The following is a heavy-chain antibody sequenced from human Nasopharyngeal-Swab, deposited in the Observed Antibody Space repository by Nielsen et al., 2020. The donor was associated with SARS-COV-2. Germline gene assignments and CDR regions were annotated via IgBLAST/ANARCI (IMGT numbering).Heavy chain of an antibody. CDR1: GGSISSYS. CDR3: ARTAGYYYMDV. V-gene: IGHV4-59*01. CDR2: IYYSGST. J-gene: IGHJ6*03. D-gene: IGHD6-13*01. Sequence: SETLSLTCAVSGGSISSYSWSWIRLPPGKGLEWIGYIYYSGSTNYSPSLKSRVTISVDTSKNQFSLKLNSVTAADTAVYYCARTAGYYYMDVWGKGTTVPVSS.